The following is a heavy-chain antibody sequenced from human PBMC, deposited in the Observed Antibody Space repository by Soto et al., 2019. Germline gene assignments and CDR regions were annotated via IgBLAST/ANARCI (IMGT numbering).Heavy chain of an antibody. V-gene: IGHV4-59*08. Sequence: SETLSLTCTVSGGSISSYYWSWIRQPPGRGLEWIGYIYYSGSTNYNPSLKSRVTISVDTSKNQFSLKLSSVTAADTAVYYCARGWYYDFWSGYYTGAGYYYYYMDVWGKGTTVTVSS. CDR2: IYYSGST. D-gene: IGHD3-3*01. CDR1: GGSISSYY. J-gene: IGHJ6*03. CDR3: ARGWYYDFWSGYYTGAGYYYYYMDV.